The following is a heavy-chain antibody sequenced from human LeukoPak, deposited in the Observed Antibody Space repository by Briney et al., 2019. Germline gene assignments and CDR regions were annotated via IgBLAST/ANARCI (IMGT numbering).Heavy chain of an antibody. CDR2: INPNSGGT. V-gene: IGHV1-2*02. CDR1: GYTFLGYF. D-gene: IGHD2-15*01. Sequence: ASVKVSCKDSGYTFLGYFMHWVRQAPGQGLEWMGWINPNSGGTNYAQKFQGRVTMTRDTSISTAYMELSRLRSDDTAVYYCARGSEDYDAFAYWGQGTMVTVSS. J-gene: IGHJ3*01. CDR3: ARGSEDYDAFAY.